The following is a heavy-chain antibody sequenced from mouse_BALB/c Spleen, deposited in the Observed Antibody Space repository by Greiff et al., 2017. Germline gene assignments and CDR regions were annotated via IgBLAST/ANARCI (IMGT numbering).Heavy chain of an antibody. D-gene: IGHD1-2*01. CDR3: ARGHYYGKYYYAMDY. Sequence: VQVVESGAELVRPGVSVKISCKGSGYTFTDYAMHWVKQSHAKSLEWIGVISTYYGDASYNQKFKGKATMTVDKSSSTAYMELARLTSEDSAIYYCARGHYYGKYYYAMDYWGQGTSVTVSS. J-gene: IGHJ4*01. V-gene: IGHV1S137*01. CDR1: GYTFTDYA. CDR2: ISTYYGDA.